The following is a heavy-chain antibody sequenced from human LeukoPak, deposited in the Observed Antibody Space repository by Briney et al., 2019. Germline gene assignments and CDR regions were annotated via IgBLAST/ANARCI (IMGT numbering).Heavy chain of an antibody. J-gene: IGHJ4*02. V-gene: IGHV1-18*04. CDR2: ISAYNGNT. Sequence: ASVKVSCKASGYTFTSYGISWVRQAPGQGLEWMGWISAYNGNTNYAQKLQGRVTMTTDTSTSTAYMELRSLRSDDTAVYYCARGESRRRPGSRYFDYWGQGTLVTVSS. D-gene: IGHD2-2*01. CDR1: GYTFTSYG. CDR3: ARGESRRRPGSRYFDY.